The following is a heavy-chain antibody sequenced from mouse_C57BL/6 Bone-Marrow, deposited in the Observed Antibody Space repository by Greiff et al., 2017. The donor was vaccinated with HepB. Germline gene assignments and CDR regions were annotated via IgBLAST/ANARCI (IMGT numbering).Heavy chain of an antibody. CDR2: IYPGDGDT. J-gene: IGHJ3*01. Sequence: LQLQQSGPELVKPGASVKISCKASGYAFSSSWMNWVKQRPGKGLEWIGRIYPGDGDTNYNGKFKGKATLTADKSSSTAYMQLSSLTSEDSAVYFCARGYYDYGGAWFAYWGQGTLVTVSA. D-gene: IGHD2-4*01. CDR1: GYAFSSSW. CDR3: ARGYYDYGGAWFAY. V-gene: IGHV1-82*01.